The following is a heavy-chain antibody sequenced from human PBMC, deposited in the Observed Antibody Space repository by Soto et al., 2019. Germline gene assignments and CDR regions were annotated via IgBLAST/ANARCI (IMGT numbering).Heavy chain of an antibody. J-gene: IGHJ4*02. V-gene: IGHV3-11*01. CDR1: GFTFGDYY. CDR3: ARGGASGSPLLGGIDS. Sequence: QVLLEESGGGLVKPGGSLRLSCAASGFTFGDYYMIWIRQAPGKGLDWVAYIGDSGGAMYYEDSVKGRFTISRDNAKNSLYGERNSRRVEDRAVYYCARGGASGSPLLGGIDSWGQGILVTVPS. CDR2: IGDSGGAM. D-gene: IGHD3-10*01.